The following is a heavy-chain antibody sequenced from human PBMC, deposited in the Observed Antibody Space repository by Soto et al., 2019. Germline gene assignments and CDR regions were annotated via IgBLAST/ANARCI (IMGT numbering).Heavy chain of an antibody. V-gene: IGHV3-30-3*01. J-gene: IGHJ4*02. CDR3: ARDQIPGPPDYCDY. CDR1: GFTFSDYY. CDR2: ISYNGDTT. Sequence: GGSLRLSCAASGFTFSDYYMSWIRQAPGKGLEWVAVISYNGDTTYYAESVKGRFTISRDNSKNTLYLQMNSQRAEDTAVYYCARDQIPGPPDYCDYWGQGTLVTVSS.